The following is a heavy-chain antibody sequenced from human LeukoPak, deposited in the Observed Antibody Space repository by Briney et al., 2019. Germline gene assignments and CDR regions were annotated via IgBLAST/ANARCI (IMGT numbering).Heavy chain of an antibody. D-gene: IGHD5-12*01. CDR3: ARDSGYDYEDFDY. CDR1: GFTFSSYA. Sequence: TGGSLRLSCAASGFTFSSYAMHWVRQAPGKGLEWVTVISYDGSNKYYADSVKGRFTISRDNSKNTLYLQMNSLRAEDTAVYYCARDSGYDYEDFDYWGQGTLVTVSS. V-gene: IGHV3-30-3*01. J-gene: IGHJ4*02. CDR2: ISYDGSNK.